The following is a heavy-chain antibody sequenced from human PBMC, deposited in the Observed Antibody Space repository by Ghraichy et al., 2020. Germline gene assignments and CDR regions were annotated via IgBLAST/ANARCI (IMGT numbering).Heavy chain of an antibody. CDR3: ARAMGYGTVDY. J-gene: IGHJ4*02. CDR1: GFTFSTYS. V-gene: IGHV3-21*01. Sequence: GGSLRLSCAASGFTFSTYSMNWVRQALGEGLEWVSSISSSGDYIYYADSMKGRFTISRDNARNSLYLQMNSLRAEDTAVYYCARAMGYGTVDYWGQGTLVTVSS. D-gene: IGHD3-16*01. CDR2: ISSSGDYI.